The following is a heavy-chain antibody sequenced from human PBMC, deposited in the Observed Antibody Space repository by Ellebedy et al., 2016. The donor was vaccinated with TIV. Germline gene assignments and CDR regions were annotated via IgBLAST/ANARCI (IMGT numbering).Heavy chain of an antibody. V-gene: IGHV1-69*13. CDR1: GGTFSSYA. CDR3: ATGPSYDILTGYSPHYYYGMDV. Sequence: AASVKVSCKASGGTFSSYAISWVRQAPGQGLEWMGGIIPIFGTANYAQTFQGRVTITADESTSTAYMELSSLRSEDTAVYYCATGPSYDILTGYSPHYYYGMDVWGQGTTVTVSS. D-gene: IGHD3-9*01. CDR2: IIPIFGTA. J-gene: IGHJ6*02.